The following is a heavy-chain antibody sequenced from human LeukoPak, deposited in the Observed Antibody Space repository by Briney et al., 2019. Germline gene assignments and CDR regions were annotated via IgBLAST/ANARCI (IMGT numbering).Heavy chain of an antibody. D-gene: IGHD1-26*01. V-gene: IGHV4-30-2*01. CDR3: ARDRSPDGMDV. CDR2: IYHSGST. CDR1: GGSISSGGYY. Sequence: SQTLSLTCTVSGGSISSGGYYWSWIRQPPGKGLEWIGYIYHSGSTYYNPSLKSRVTISVDRSKNQFSLKLSSVTAADTAVYYCARDRSPDGMDVWGQGTTVTVSS. J-gene: IGHJ6*02.